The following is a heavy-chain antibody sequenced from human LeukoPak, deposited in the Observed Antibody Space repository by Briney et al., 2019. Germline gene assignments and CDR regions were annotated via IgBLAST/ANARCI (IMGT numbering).Heavy chain of an antibody. V-gene: IGHV3-23*01. CDR2: ISISGSKT. J-gene: IGHJ4*02. CDR1: EFDFSSHA. Sequence: GGSLRLSCAASEFDFSSHAMTWVRQAPGKGLEWVSAISISGSKTYYADSVKGRFTVSRDNSKNTLYLQMNSLRAEDTAVYYCANEIRPNDYWGQGTQVTVSS. CDR3: ANEIRPNDY. D-gene: IGHD4-17*01.